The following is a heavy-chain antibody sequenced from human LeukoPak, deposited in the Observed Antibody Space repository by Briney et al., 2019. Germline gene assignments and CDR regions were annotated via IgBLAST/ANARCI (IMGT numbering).Heavy chain of an antibody. J-gene: IGHJ3*02. V-gene: IGHV1-69*10. D-gene: IGHD2-15*01. CDR1: GGTFSSYA. CDR2: IIPILGIA. Sequence: ASVKVSCTASGGTFSSYAISWVRQAPGQGLEWMGRIIPILGIANYAQKFQGRVTITADKSTSTAYMELSSLRSEDTAVYYCARGYCSGGSCQRDDAFDIWGQGTMVTVSS. CDR3: ARGYCSGGSCQRDDAFDI.